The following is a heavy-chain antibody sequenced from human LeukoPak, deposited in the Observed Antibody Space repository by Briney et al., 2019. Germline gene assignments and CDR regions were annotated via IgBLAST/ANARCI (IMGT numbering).Heavy chain of an antibody. CDR1: GFTFSSYS. D-gene: IGHD3-22*01. CDR2: ISSSSSYI. J-gene: IGHJ1*01. Sequence: GGSLRLSCAASGFTFSSYSMNWVRQAPGKGLEWVSSISSSSSYIYYADSVKGRFTISRDNAKNSLYLQMNSLRAEDTAVYYCARNYYDSSGYYQYFQYWGQGTLVTVSS. CDR3: ARNYYDSSGYYQYFQY. V-gene: IGHV3-21*01.